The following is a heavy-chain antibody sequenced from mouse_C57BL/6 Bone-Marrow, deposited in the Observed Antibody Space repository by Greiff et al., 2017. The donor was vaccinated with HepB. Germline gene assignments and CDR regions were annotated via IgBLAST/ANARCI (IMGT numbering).Heavy chain of an antibody. CDR1: GYTFTSYW. Sequence: QVQLQQPGAELVKPGASVKLSCKASGYTFTSYWMHWVKQRPGQGLEWIGMIHPNSGSTNYNEKFKSKPTLTVDKSSSTAYMQLSSLTSEDSAVYYCARLGWLLRGDYYYAMDYWGQGTSVTVSS. CDR3: ARLGWLLRGDYYYAMDY. J-gene: IGHJ4*01. CDR2: IHPNSGST. D-gene: IGHD2-3*01. V-gene: IGHV1-64*01.